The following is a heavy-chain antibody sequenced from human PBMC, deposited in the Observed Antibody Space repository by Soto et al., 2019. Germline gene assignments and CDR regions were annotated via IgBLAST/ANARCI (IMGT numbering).Heavy chain of an antibody. Sequence: GGSLRLSCAASGFTFSNAWMSWVRQAPGKGLEWVGRIKSKTDGGTTDHAAPVKGRFTISRDDSKNTLYLQMNSLKTEDTAVYYCTATTGDYYYYMDVWGKGTTVTVSS. V-gene: IGHV3-15*01. CDR3: TATTGDYYYYMDV. D-gene: IGHD4-4*01. CDR1: GFTFSNAW. CDR2: IKSKTDGGTT. J-gene: IGHJ6*03.